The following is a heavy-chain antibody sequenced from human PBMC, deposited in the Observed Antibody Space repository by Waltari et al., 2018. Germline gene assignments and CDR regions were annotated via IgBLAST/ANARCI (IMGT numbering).Heavy chain of an antibody. J-gene: IGHJ4*02. Sequence: QQQLQESGPGLVKPSATLSLPCTVPGGSISSRSNYWGWIRQPPGKGLEWIGSIYYSGSTYYNPTLKSRVTISVDTSKNQFSLKLSSVTAADTAVYYCASVAGPVDYWGQGTLVTVSS. CDR1: GGSISSRSNY. D-gene: IGHD6-19*01. CDR3: ASVAGPVDY. V-gene: IGHV4-39*01. CDR2: IYYSGST.